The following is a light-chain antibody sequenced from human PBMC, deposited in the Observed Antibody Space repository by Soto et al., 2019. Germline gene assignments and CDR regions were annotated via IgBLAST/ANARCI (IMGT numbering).Light chain of an antibody. CDR2: DAS. V-gene: IGKV1-33*01. CDR3: QQYDHPPYT. CDR1: QDASIW. Sequence: DIPMTQSPSSVSASVGDRVTITCQASQDASIWLAWYQQKPGKAPKLLIYDASNLERGVPSRFSGSGSGTDFSLTVDSLQPEDTATYYCQQYDHPPYTFGQGTKLEIK. J-gene: IGKJ2*01.